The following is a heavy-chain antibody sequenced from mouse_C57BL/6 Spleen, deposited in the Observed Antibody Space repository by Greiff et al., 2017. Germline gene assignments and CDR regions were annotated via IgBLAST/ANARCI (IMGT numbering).Heavy chain of an antibody. V-gene: IGHV14-4*01. CDR3: TLILRGY. Sequence: EVKLQESGAELVRPGASVKLSCTASGFNIKDDYMHWVKQRPEQGLEWIGWIDPENGDTEYASKFQGKATITADTSSNTAYLQLSSLTSEDTAVYYCTLILRGYWGQGTTLTVSS. CDR1: GFNIKDDY. CDR2: IDPENGDT. J-gene: IGHJ2*01.